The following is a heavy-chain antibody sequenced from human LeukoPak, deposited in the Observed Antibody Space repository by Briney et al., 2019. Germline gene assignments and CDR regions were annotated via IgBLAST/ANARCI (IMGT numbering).Heavy chain of an antibody. V-gene: IGHV1-69*13. D-gene: IGHD2-21*01. CDR1: GGTFSNYA. CDR2: IIPVFEKP. CDR3: ARLGHCGETDCYSDFYYMDV. Sequence: SVKVSCEASGGTFSNYAVSWVRQAPGQGLEWMGGIIPVFEKPNYARKFQDRVTITADESTATVYMELSSLTSEDTAIYFCARLGHCGETDCYSDFYYMDVWGKGTTVIVSS. J-gene: IGHJ6*03.